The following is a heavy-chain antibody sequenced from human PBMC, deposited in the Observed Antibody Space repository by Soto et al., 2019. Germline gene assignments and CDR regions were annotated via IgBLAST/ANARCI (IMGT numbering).Heavy chain of an antibody. CDR3: ARDLGGDRYCSSTSCYRFNWFDP. CDR1: GGSISSYY. J-gene: IGHJ5*02. CDR2: IYYSGST. D-gene: IGHD2-2*01. V-gene: IGHV4-59*01. Sequence: QVQLQESGPGLVKPSETLSLTCTVSGGSISSYYWSWIRQPPGKGLEWIGYIYYSGSTTYNPSLKSRVTISVDTSKNQFSLKLSAVTAADTAVYYCARDLGGDRYCSSTSCYRFNWFDPWGQGTLVTVSS.